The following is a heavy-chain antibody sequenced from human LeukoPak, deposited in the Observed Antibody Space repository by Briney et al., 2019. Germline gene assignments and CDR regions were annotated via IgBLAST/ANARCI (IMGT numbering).Heavy chain of an antibody. CDR2: IYYSGST. V-gene: IGHV4-59*01. D-gene: IGHD1-1*01. J-gene: IGHJ5*02. Sequence: SETLSLTCTVSGGSISSYYWSWIRQPPGKGLEWIGYIYYSGSTNYNPSLKSRVTISVDTSKNQFSLRLSSVTAADTAVYYCARPVGIWNRRWFDPWGQGTLVTVSS. CDR3: ARPVGIWNRRWFDP. CDR1: GGSISSYY.